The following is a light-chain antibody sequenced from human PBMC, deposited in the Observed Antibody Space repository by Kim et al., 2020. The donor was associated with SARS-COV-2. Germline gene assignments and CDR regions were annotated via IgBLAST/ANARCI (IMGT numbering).Light chain of an antibody. CDR1: SLRSYY. CDR3: NSRGSNDNVL. V-gene: IGLV3-19*01. Sequence: VALGQTVRITCQGDSLRSYYATWYQQKPGQAPIVVIYGKNNRPSGIPGRFSGSSSGDTASLTITGTRAGDEADYYCNSRGSNDNVLFGGGTKLTVL. J-gene: IGLJ2*01. CDR2: GKN.